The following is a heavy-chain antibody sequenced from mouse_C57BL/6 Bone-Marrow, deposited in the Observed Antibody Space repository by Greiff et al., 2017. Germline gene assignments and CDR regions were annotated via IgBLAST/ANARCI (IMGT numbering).Heavy chain of an antibody. CDR2: ILPGSGST. D-gene: IGHD1-1*01. J-gene: IGHJ1*03. Sequence: VQGVESGAELMKPGASVKLSCKATGYTFTGYWIEWVKQRPGHGLEWIGEILPGSGSTNYNEKFKGKATFTADTSSNTAYMQLSSLTTEDSAIYYWARGIYYGSSYDWYFDVWGTGTTVTVSS. V-gene: IGHV1-9*01. CDR3: ARGIYYGSSYDWYFDV. CDR1: GYTFTGYW.